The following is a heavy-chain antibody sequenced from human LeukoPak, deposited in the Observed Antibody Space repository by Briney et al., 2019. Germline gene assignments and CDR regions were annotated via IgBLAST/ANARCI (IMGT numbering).Heavy chain of an antibody. V-gene: IGHV1-18*01. Sequence: GASVKVSCKASGYTFTSYGISWVRQAPGQGLEWMGWISAYNGNTNYAQKLQGRVTMTTDTSTSTAYMELRSLRYDDTAVYYCARGVAGYCSSTSCPYYFDYWGQGTLVTVSS. J-gene: IGHJ4*02. CDR3: ARGVAGYCSSTSCPYYFDY. CDR2: ISAYNGNT. D-gene: IGHD2-2*01. CDR1: GYTFTSYG.